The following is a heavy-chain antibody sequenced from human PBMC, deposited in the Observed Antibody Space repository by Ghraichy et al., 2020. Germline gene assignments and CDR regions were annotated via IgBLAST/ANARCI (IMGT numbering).Heavy chain of an antibody. V-gene: IGHV3-73*01. Sequence: GGSLRLSCAASGFTFSASAMHWGRQASGKGLEWVGRIRSKGNSYATAYAASVKGRFTISRDDSKNTAYLQMNSLKTEDTAVYYCTRLYGGNPNFDYWGQGTLVTVSS. CDR2: IRSKGNSYAT. J-gene: IGHJ4*02. D-gene: IGHD4-23*01. CDR1: GFTFSASA. CDR3: TRLYGGNPNFDY.